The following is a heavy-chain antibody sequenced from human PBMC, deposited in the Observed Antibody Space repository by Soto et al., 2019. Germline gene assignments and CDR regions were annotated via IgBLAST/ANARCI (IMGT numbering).Heavy chain of an antibody. CDR1: AGTFSSYT. CDR2: SIPILGIA. J-gene: IGHJ6*03. CDR3: AREGYCSGGSCYPNYYYYMDV. Sequence: QVQLVQSGAEVKKPGSSVKVSCKASAGTFSSYTISWVRQAPGQGLEWMGRSIPILGIANYAQKFQGRVTITADKPTSTAYMELSSLRSEDTAVYYCAREGYCSGGSCYPNYYYYMDVWGKGTTVTVSS. D-gene: IGHD2-15*01. V-gene: IGHV1-69*02.